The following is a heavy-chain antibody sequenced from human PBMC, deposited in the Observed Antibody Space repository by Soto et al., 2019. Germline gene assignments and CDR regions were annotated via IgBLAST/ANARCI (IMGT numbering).Heavy chain of an antibody. CDR1: GFTFSDHY. V-gene: IGHV3-72*01. D-gene: IGHD4-17*01. CDR3: ARNGVSQPHNHYYGMDV. Sequence: GGSLRLSCAASGFTFSDHYMDWVRQAPGKVLEWVGRTRNKANSYTTEYAASVKGRFTISRDDSKNSLYLQMNSLKTEDTAVYYCARNGVSQPHNHYYGMDVWGQGXTVTVYS. CDR2: TRNKANSYTT. J-gene: IGHJ6*02.